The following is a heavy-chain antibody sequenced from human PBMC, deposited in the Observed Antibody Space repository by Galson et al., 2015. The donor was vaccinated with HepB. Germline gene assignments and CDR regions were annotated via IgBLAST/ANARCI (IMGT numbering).Heavy chain of an antibody. CDR3: ARGGFGGYCSGGSCYIPNYLFDY. Sequence: SLRLSCAASGFTFSSYGMHWVRQAPGKGLEWVAVISYDGSNKYYADSVKGRFTISRDNAKNSLYLQMNSLRAGDTAVYYCARGGFGGYCSGGSCYIPNYLFDYWGQGTLVTASS. J-gene: IGHJ4*02. D-gene: IGHD2-15*01. V-gene: IGHV3-30*03. CDR2: ISYDGSNK. CDR1: GFTFSSYG.